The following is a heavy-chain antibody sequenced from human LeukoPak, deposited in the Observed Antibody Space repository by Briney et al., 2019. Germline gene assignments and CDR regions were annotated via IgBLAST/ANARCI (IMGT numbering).Heavy chain of an antibody. V-gene: IGHV1-18*01. CDR2: ISAYNGNT. CDR1: GYTFTSYG. CDR3: ARVTAGYDAFDI. J-gene: IGHJ3*02. D-gene: IGHD6-13*01. Sequence: ASVKVSCKASGYTFTSYGISWVRQAPGQGLEWMGWISAYNGNTNYAQKLQGRVTMTTDTSTSTAYMELRSLRSDDTTVYYCARVTAGYDAFDIWGQGTMVTVSS.